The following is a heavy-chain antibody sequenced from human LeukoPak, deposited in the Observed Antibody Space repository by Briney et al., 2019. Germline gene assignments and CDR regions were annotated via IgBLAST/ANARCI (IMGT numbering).Heavy chain of an antibody. Sequence: GGSLRLSCAASGFTFDDYGMSWVRQAPGKGLEWVSYISSSGSPIYYADSVKGRFTISRDNAKNSLFLQMNSLRAEDTAVYYCARGSFLITFGGFIGWGQGTLVTVSS. J-gene: IGHJ4*02. CDR3: ARGSFLITFGGFIG. D-gene: IGHD3-16*02. V-gene: IGHV3-11*04. CDR1: GFTFDDYG. CDR2: ISSSGSPI.